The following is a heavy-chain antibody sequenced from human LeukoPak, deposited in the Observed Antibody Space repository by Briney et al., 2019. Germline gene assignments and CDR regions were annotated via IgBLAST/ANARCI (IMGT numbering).Heavy chain of an antibody. D-gene: IGHD3-10*01. V-gene: IGHV3-43*01. CDR3: AKDRVRGVYYYGMDV. CDR2: ISWDGGST. Sequence: GGSLRLSCAASGFTFDDYTMHWVRQAPGKGLEWVSLISWDGGSTYYADSVKGRFTISRDNSKNSLYLQMNSLRTEDTALYYCAKDRVRGVYYYGMDVWGQGTTVTVSS. CDR1: GFTFDDYT. J-gene: IGHJ6*02.